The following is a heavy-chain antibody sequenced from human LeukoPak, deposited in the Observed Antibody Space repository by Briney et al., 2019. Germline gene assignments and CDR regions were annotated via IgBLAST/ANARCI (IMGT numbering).Heavy chain of an antibody. Sequence: SETLSLTCTVSGGAIGSYYWSWIRQPPGKGLEWIGYISSSGSTNYNPSLKSRVTTSLDTSKNQFSLKLSFVTAADTAVYYCARGVAAPGTGGLSWFDPWGQGTLVTVSS. CDR3: ARGVAAPGTGGLSWFDP. CDR1: GGAIGSYY. D-gene: IGHD6-13*01. V-gene: IGHV4-59*01. CDR2: ISSSGST. J-gene: IGHJ5*02.